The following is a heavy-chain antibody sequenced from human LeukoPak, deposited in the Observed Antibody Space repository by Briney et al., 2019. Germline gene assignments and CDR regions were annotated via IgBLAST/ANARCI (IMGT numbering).Heavy chain of an antibody. CDR3: ATSFLRLGELSPLGIDY. CDR1: GYTFTGYY. CDR2: INPNSGGT. Sequence: GASVKVSCKASGYTFTGYYMHWVRQAPGQGLEWMGWINPNSGGTNYAQKFQGRVTMTRDTSISTAYMELSRLRSDDTAVYYCATSFLRLGELSPLGIDYWGQGTLVTVSS. D-gene: IGHD3-16*02. V-gene: IGHV1-2*02. J-gene: IGHJ4*02.